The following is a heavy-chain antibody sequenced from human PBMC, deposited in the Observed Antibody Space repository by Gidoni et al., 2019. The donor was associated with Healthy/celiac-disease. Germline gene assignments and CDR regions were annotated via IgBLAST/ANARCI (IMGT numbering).Heavy chain of an antibody. D-gene: IGHD3-3*01. CDR3: TTDAGRFILSRY. V-gene: IGHV3-15*01. CDR1: GFTFSNAW. Sequence: EVQLVESGGGLVKPGGSLRLFCAASGFTFSNAWMSWVRQAPGKGLEWFGRIKSKTDGGTTDYAAPVKGRFTISRDDSKNTLYLQMNSLKTEDTAVYYCTTDAGRFILSRYWGQGTLVTVSS. J-gene: IGHJ4*02. CDR2: IKSKTDGGTT.